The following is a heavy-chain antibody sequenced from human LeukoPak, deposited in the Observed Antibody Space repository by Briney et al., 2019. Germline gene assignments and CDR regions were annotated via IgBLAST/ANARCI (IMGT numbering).Heavy chain of an antibody. D-gene: IGHD6-19*01. Sequence: GASVKVSCKASGGTFSNYAIGWVRQAPGQGLEWMGGVIPIFSTANYAQKFQGRVTITADRSTSTAYMELSRLRSDDTAVYYCARDYSSGFYAFDIWGQGTMVTVSS. CDR1: GGTFSNYA. J-gene: IGHJ3*02. V-gene: IGHV1-69*06. CDR3: ARDYSSGFYAFDI. CDR2: VIPIFSTA.